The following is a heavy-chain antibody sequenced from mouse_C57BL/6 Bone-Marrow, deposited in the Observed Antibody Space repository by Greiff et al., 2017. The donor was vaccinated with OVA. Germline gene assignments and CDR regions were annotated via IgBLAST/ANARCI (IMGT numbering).Heavy chain of an antibody. CDR3: ARSCCYYFGY. J-gene: IGHJ2*01. CDR1: GFTFSDYG. V-gene: IGHV5-17*01. Sequence: EVHLVESGGGLVKPGGSLKLSCAASGFTFSDYGMHWVRQAPEKGLEWVAYISSGSSTIYYADTVKGRFTISRDNAKNTLFLQMTSLRSEDTSLYYCARSCCYYFGYWGQGTTRTGSS. CDR2: ISSGSSTI.